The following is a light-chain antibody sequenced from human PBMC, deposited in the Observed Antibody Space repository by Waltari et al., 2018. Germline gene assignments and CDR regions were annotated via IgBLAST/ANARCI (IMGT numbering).Light chain of an antibody. J-gene: IGKJ1*01. V-gene: IGKV3-11*01. CDR1: QNVGKY. Sequence: EFLLTQSPAPVSVSPGEGVTLSCRASQNVGKYLAWYQQRPGQPPRLLIYHASNRAIGIPDRFSGSGSGTDFSLTISRLEPEDFAVYYCQKYVTLPATFGQGTKVEIK. CDR2: HAS. CDR3: QKYVTLPAT.